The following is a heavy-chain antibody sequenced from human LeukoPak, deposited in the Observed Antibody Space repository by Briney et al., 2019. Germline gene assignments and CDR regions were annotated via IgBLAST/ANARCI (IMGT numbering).Heavy chain of an antibody. D-gene: IGHD7-27*01. CDR3: ARDWGSIKVIADY. J-gene: IGHJ4*02. CDR2: IDPKNGDT. V-gene: IGHV1-2*02. Sequence: ASVKVSCKASGYAFSGNPIHWVRQAPGQGLEWMGRIDPKNGDTYYTQEFQGRVTMTRDTSTSTAYMELRSLRSDDTALYFCARDWGSIKVIADYWGQGTLVTVSS. CDR1: GYAFSGNP.